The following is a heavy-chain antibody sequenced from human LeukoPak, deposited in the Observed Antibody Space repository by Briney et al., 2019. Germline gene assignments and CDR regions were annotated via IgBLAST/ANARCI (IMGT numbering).Heavy chain of an antibody. CDR3: ARENHNWNYNNWFDP. V-gene: IGHV4-38-2*02. J-gene: IGHJ5*02. Sequence: PSETLSLTCTVSGYSISSGYYWGWIRQPPGKGLEWIGSIYHSGSTYYNPSLKSRVTISVDTSKNQFSLKLSSVTAADTAVYYCARENHNWNYNNWFDPWGQGTLVTVSS. D-gene: IGHD1-7*01. CDR1: GYSISSGYY. CDR2: IYHSGST.